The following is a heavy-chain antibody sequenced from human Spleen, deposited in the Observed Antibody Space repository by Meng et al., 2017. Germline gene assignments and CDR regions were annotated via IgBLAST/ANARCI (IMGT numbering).Heavy chain of an antibody. Sequence: GESLKISCAASGFIFSSYVMYWVRQAPGKGLEWVAVISYDGSNKYNADSVKGRFTISRDNSKNSVFLQINSLRAEDTAVYYCARSPIDKYDLSALPLDYWGQGTLVTVSS. D-gene: IGHD3-22*01. CDR1: GFIFSSYV. J-gene: IGHJ4*02. V-gene: IGHV3-30*01. CDR2: ISYDGSNK. CDR3: ARSPIDKYDLSALPLDY.